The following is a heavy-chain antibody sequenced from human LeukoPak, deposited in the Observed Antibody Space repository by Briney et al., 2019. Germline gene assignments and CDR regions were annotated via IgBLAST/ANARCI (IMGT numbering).Heavy chain of an antibody. CDR2: IYYSGST. V-gene: IGHV4-59*02. CDR1: GGSVRSYY. D-gene: IGHD3-16*02. J-gene: IGHJ5*02. CDR3: ARGGPRSWFDP. Sequence: SETLSLTCTVSGGSVRSYYWNWIRQPPGKGLEWIGYIYYSGSTNYNPSLKSRVTISVDTSKNQFSLKLSSVTAADTAVYYCARGGPRSWFDPWGQGTLVIVSS.